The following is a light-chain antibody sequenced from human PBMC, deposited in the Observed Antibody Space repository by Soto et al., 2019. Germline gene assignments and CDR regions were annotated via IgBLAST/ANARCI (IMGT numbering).Light chain of an antibody. CDR2: GVS. V-gene: IGLV2-18*02. CDR3: SSYTRSTTLNVL. CDR1: SSDIGSYNR. J-gene: IGLJ2*01. Sequence: QSALTQPPSVSGSPGQSVTISCTGASSDIGSYNRVSWYQQPPGTAPKLMIYGVSNRPSGVSDRFSGSKSGNTASLTISGLQPEDEADYYCSSYTRSTTLNVLFGGGTQLTVL.